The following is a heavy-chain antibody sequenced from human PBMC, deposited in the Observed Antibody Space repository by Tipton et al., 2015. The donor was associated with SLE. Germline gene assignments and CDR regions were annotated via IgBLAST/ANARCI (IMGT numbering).Heavy chain of an antibody. J-gene: IGHJ3*02. CDR1: GFTFGNYD. CDR2: IKRTPCRGTT. V-gene: IGHV3-49*04. CDR3: PRCGGSSLPGRFDAFDS. D-gene: IGHD1-26*01. Sequence: SLRLSCTASGFTFGNYDLSWVRQDPGNGLGWIGFIKRTPCRGTTEYATSVKGRFTISRDDSISITYLQRNSLKTEDTAVYSCPRCGGSSLPGRFDAFDSCGPGTMVTGSS.